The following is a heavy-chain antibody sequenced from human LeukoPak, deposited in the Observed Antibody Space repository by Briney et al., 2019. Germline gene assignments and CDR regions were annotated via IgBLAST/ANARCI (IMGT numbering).Heavy chain of an antibody. V-gene: IGHV4-59*08. CDR2: IYYSGST. D-gene: IGHD2-15*01. CDR1: GGYISSYY. Sequence: SGTLSLTCTVSGGYISSYYWSWIRQPPGKGLDWIGHIYYSGSTNYNPSLKSRVTISVDTSKNQFSLKLSSVTAADTAEYYCARLGYCSGGSCYFFDYWGQGTLVTVSS. J-gene: IGHJ4*02. CDR3: ARLGYCSGGSCYFFDY.